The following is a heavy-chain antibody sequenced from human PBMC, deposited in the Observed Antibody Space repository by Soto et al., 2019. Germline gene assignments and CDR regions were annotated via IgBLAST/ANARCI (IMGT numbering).Heavy chain of an antibody. CDR3: AKSSVWNGGFDY. J-gene: IGHJ4*02. CDR1: GFTFSSHA. V-gene: IGHV3-23*01. D-gene: IGHD6-19*01. CDR2: ISGSGGTT. Sequence: EVQLLESGGGLVQPGGSLRLSCAASGFTFSSHAMTWVRQAPGKGLEWVSTISGSGGTTNYADSVKGRFIISRDNSRNTLYLLMNSLRAEDTAVYYCAKSSVWNGGFDYWGQGTLVTVSS.